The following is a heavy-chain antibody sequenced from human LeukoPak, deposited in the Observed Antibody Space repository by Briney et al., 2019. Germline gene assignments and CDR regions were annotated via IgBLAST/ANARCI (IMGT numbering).Heavy chain of an antibody. V-gene: IGHV1-2*02. J-gene: IGHJ4*02. D-gene: IGHD6-13*01. CDR2: INPNSGGT. CDR1: GYTFTGYY. CDR3: ATGRRIAAAGTEMTIDY. Sequence: GASVTVSFKASGYTFTGYYMHWVRQAPGQGLEWMGWINPNSGGTNYAQKFQGRVTMTRDTSISTAYMELSRLRSDDTAVYYCATGRRIAAAGTEMTIDYWGQGTLVTVSS.